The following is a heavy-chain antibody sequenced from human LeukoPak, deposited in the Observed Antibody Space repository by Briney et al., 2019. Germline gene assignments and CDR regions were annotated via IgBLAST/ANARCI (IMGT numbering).Heavy chain of an antibody. Sequence: GGSLRLSCAASGFSVTSNHMNWVRQAPGKGLEWVSIIYTGGTTHYADSLNGRLTISRDDSINTLYLQMNSLRAEDTAVYYCARDSSSYYFDYWGQGTLVTVSS. V-gene: IGHV3-66*01. J-gene: IGHJ4*02. D-gene: IGHD6-6*01. CDR1: GFSVTSNH. CDR2: IYTGGTT. CDR3: ARDSSSYYFDY.